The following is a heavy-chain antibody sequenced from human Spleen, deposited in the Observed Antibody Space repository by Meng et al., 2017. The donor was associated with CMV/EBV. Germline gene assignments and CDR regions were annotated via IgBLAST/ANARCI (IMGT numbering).Heavy chain of an antibody. CDR1: GDSVSSNSAA. D-gene: IGHD3-22*01. CDR3: AQEGTYYYDSSGYSLGY. CDR2: TYYRSKWYN. V-gene: IGHV6-1*01. Sequence: VHLQQSGPGLVKPSQTLSRTCAISGDSVSSNSAAWNWIRQSPSRGLEWLGRTYYRSKWYNDYAVSVKSRITINPDTSKNQFSLQLNSVTPEDTAVYYCAQEGTYYYDSSGYSLGYWGQGTLVTVSS. J-gene: IGHJ4*02.